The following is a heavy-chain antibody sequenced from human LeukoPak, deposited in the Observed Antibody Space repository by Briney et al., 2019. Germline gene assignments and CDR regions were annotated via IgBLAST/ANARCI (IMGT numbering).Heavy chain of an antibody. J-gene: IGHJ3*02. Sequence: GGSLRLSCAASGFTVGSNYMSWVREAPGKGMEWVSVIYSGGSTYYADSVKGRFTISRDNSKNTLYLQMNSLRAEDTAVYYCAREYDSSGSDAFDIWGQGTMVTVSS. CDR1: GFTVGSNY. CDR3: AREYDSSGSDAFDI. D-gene: IGHD3-22*01. CDR2: IYSGGST. V-gene: IGHV3-66*01.